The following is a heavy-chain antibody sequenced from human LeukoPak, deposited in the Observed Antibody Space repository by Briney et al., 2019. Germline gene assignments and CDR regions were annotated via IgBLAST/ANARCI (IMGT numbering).Heavy chain of an antibody. CDR2: INPKSGGT. CDR1: VHTFTGYY. V-gene: IGHV1-2*02. CDR3: ARHMTTANNWFDP. J-gene: IGHJ5*02. D-gene: IGHD1-1*01. Sequence: ASVKVSCKASVHTFTGYYMHWVRQAPGQGLEWMGWINPKSGGTNYEQKFQGRVIMTRDTSISTAYMELSRLTSDDTAVYYCARHMTTANNWFDPWGQGTLVTVSS.